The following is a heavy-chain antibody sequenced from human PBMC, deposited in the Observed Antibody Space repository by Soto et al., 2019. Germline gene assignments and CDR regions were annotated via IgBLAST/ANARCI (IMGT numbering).Heavy chain of an antibody. CDR3: ARHNYGSGSTYFDY. CDR1: GGSISSGDYY. V-gene: IGHV4-30-4*01. Sequence: SETLSLTCTVSGGSISSGDYYWSWIRQPPGKGLEWIGYIYYSGSTYYTSSHKSRVTISVDTSKNQFSLKLNSMTAAYTAVYSCARHNYGSGSTYFDYSGQGTLVTVSS. CDR2: IYYSGST. J-gene: IGHJ4*02. D-gene: IGHD3-10*01.